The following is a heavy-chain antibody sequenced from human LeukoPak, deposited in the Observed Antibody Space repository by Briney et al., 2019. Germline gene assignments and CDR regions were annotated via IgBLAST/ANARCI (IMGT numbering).Heavy chain of an antibody. D-gene: IGHD6-13*01. CDR3: GGEFSSSPASMDV. CDR2: INWNGGST. J-gene: IGHJ6*02. V-gene: IGHV3-20*04. Sequence: GGSLRLSCAASGFTFDDYGMTWVRQAPGKGLEWVSGINWNGGSTGYADSVKGQFTISRDNAKNSLYLQMNSLREEDTAVYYCGGEFSSSPASMDVWGQGATVTVSS. CDR1: GFTFDDYG.